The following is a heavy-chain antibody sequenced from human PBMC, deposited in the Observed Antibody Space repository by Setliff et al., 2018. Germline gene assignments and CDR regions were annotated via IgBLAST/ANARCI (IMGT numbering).Heavy chain of an antibody. CDR1: GGSIRSYY. J-gene: IGHJ3*02. CDR2: IYTSGRT. CDR3: ARDPPYCSSTSCRGAFDI. Sequence: SETLSLTCTVSGGSIRSYYWSWIRQPPGKGLEWIGYIYTSGRTNYNPSLKGRVTISVDTSKNQFTLKVSSVTAADTAVYYCARDPPYCSSTSCRGAFDIWGQGTMVTVSS. V-gene: IGHV4-4*08. D-gene: IGHD2-2*01.